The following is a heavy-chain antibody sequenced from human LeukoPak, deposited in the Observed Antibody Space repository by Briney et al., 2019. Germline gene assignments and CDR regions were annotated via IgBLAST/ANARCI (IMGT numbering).Heavy chain of an antibody. CDR1: GYSITSYW. CDR2: IYPGDSDT. Sequence: GESLKISCKGSGYSITSYWIGWVRQMPGKGLEWMGIIYPGDSDTRYSPSFQGQVTISADKSISTAYLQWSSLKASDTAMYYCARRYCSSTSCSPVGMDVWGQGTTVTVSS. J-gene: IGHJ6*02. V-gene: IGHV5-51*01. D-gene: IGHD2-2*01. CDR3: ARRYCSSTSCSPVGMDV.